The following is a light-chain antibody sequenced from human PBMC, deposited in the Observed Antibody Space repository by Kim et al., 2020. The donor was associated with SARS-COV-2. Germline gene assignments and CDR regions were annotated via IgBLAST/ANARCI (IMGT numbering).Light chain of an antibody. J-gene: IGKJ1*01. CDR3: QQYGYSPWT. V-gene: IGKV3-20*01. Sequence: EIVLTQSPGTLSLSPGVRATLSCRASQSVSDSNLAWYQHKPGRAPRLLIYGASTRATGIPDRFTLTISRLEPEDFAMYYCQQYGYSPWTFGQGTKVDIK. CDR1: QSVSDSN. CDR2: GAS.